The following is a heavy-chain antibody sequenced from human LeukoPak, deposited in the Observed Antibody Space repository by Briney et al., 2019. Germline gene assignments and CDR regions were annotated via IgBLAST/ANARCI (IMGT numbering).Heavy chain of an antibody. CDR1: GFTFSSYW. CDR3: ARDGWVDY. CDR2: INGDGIST. V-gene: IGHV3-74*01. Sequence: GGSLRLSCAATGFTFSSYWMHWVRQAPGKGLVWVARINGDGISTTYADSVKGRFTISRDNARNTVYLQMISLRGEDTAVYYCARDGWVDYWGQGTLVTVSS. D-gene: IGHD1-26*01. J-gene: IGHJ4*02.